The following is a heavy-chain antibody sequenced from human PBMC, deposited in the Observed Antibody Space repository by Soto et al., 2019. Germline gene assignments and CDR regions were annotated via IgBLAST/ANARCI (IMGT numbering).Heavy chain of an antibody. V-gene: IGHV1-2*04. J-gene: IGHJ3*02. CDR2: INPNSGGT. CDR3: AREIAAAGNDAFDI. D-gene: IGHD6-13*01. CDR1: GYTLTGYY. Sequence: ASVKVSCKASGYTLTGYYMHWVRQATGQGLEWMGWINPNSGGTNYAQKFQGWVTMTRDTSISTAYMELSRLRSDDTAVYYCAREIAAAGNDAFDIWGQGTMVTVSS.